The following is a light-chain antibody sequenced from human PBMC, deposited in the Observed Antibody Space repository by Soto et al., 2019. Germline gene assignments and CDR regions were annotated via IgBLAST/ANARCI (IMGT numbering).Light chain of an antibody. CDR3: QQYNNSPCS. J-gene: IGKJ2*04. CDR1: QSINKA. V-gene: IGKV1-6*01. CDR2: RAS. Sequence: AIQMTQSPSSLSASVGDRVTITCRASQSINKALGWYQQRPGKPPNVLISRASNLQSGVPPRFSGSGFGTDFTLTISSLQREDFATYYCQQYNNSPCSFGQGTTVEIK.